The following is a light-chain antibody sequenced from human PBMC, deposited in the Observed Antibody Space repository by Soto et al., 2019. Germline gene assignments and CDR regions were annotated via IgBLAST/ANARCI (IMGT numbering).Light chain of an antibody. V-gene: IGKV1-5*03. Sequence: DIQMTQSPSTLSASVGDRVTITCRASQSISSWLAWYQQKPGKAPKLLIYKASSLESGVPARFSDSGSGTEFTLTISGLQADDFATCYYEQYKSSPTFGQGPKVEI. CDR3: EQYKSSPT. J-gene: IGKJ1*01. CDR1: QSISSW. CDR2: KAS.